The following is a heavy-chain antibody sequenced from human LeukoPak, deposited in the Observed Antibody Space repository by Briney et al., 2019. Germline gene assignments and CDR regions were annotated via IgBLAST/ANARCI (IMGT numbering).Heavy chain of an antibody. Sequence: GGSLRLSCAASGFTFSTYSMNWVRQAPGKGLEWVSSITSSSDSKYYADSIKGRFTISRDNARNSLHLQMTSLRADDTAIYYCAREIMGGTFDYWGQGALASVSS. CDR3: AREIMGGTFDY. D-gene: IGHD1-26*01. V-gene: IGHV3-21*04. CDR2: ITSSSDSK. J-gene: IGHJ4*02. CDR1: GFTFSTYS.